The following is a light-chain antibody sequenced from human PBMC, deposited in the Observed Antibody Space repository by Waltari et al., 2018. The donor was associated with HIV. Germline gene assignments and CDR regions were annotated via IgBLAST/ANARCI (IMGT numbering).Light chain of an antibody. CDR2: DAS. CDR1: QSVSSY. CDR3: QQRSNWPPT. V-gene: IGKV3-11*01. Sequence: ELLLTQSPAILSLSPGERATLSCRASQSVSSYLAWYQQKPGQAPRLLIYDASNRGTGIPARFSGSGSGTDFTLTISSLEPEDFAVYYCQQRSNWPPTFGQGTKVEIK. J-gene: IGKJ1*01.